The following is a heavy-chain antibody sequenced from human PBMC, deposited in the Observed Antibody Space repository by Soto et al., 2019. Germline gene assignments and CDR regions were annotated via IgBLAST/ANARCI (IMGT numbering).Heavy chain of an antibody. CDR3: ATPAYDY. CDR2: ISGSGVRT. Sequence: GGSLRLSCAASGFLFSTSGSAFSRYAMTWVRQTPGKALEWVSSISGSGVRTYYSDSVRGRFTISRDNSKDRLYLEMNSVRAEDTALYDCATPAYDYCGQGTLVAVCS. V-gene: IGHV3-23*01. J-gene: IGHJ4*02. D-gene: IGHD3-16*01. CDR1: GFLFSTSGSAFSRYA.